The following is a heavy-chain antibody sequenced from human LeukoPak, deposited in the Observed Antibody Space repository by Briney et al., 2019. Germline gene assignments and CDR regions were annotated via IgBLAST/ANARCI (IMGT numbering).Heavy chain of an antibody. CDR1: GYTFTSYD. D-gene: IGHD6-13*01. J-gene: IGHJ6*02. CDR2: MNPNSANT. V-gene: IGHV1-8*01. Sequence: ASVKVSCKASGYTFTSYDINWVRQDTGQGLEWMGWMNPNSANTGCAQKFQGRVTMTRNTSISTAYMELSSLRSEDTAVYYCARLASSSWPLYYYYGMDVWGQGTTVTVS. CDR3: ARLASSSWPLYYYYGMDV.